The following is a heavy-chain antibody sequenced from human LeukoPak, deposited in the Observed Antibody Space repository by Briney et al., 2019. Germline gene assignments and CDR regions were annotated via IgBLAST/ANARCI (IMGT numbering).Heavy chain of an antibody. CDR1: GYTFTSYD. D-gene: IGHD3-10*01. V-gene: IGHV1-8*01. CDR3: ARTLLWFGVGYFDY. J-gene: IGHJ4*02. CDR2: MNPNSGNT. Sequence: ASVKVSCKASGYTFTSYDINWVRQATGQGLEWMGWMNPNSGNTGYAQKFQGRVTMTRNTSISTAYMELSSLRSEDTAVYYCARTLLWFGVGYFDYWGQGTLVTVSS.